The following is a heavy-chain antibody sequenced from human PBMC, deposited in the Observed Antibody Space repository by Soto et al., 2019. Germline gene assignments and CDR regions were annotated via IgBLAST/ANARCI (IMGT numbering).Heavy chain of an antibody. Sequence: PGRSLILSFAASGFPVISNYNSWVRQAPGKGLEWVSVIYSGRNTYYADSVKGRFTISRDNSKNTLYLQMNSLRAEDTAMYYCARDRGRTYPGYGMDVWGQGTTVTVSS. V-gene: IGHV3-53*01. CDR3: ARDRGRTYPGYGMDV. CDR2: IYSGRNT. CDR1: GFPVISNY. J-gene: IGHJ6*02. D-gene: IGHD3-10*01.